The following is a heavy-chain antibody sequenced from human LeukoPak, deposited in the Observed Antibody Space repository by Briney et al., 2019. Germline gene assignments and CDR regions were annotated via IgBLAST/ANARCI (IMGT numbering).Heavy chain of an antibody. CDR1: GGTISNYA. V-gene: IGHV1-69*06. Sequence: GSSVKVSCKASGGTISNYAISWVRQAPGQGLEWMGGIIPIFGTANYAQKFRGRVTITADKSTRTAYMELSSLRSEDTAVYYCARDGNYYDSSGERGVFDYWGQGTLVTVSS. CDR3: ARDGNYYDSSGERGVFDY. J-gene: IGHJ4*02. CDR2: IIPIFGTA. D-gene: IGHD3-22*01.